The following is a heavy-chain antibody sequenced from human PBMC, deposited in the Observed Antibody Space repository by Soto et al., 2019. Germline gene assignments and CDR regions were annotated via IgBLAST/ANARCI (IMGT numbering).Heavy chain of an antibody. CDR2: ISAYNGNT. CDR3: ARIPIRGVIRDYYYYSGMDV. J-gene: IGHJ6*02. V-gene: IGHV1-18*01. D-gene: IGHD3-10*01. Sequence: ASVKVSCKASGYTFTSYGISWVRQAPGQGLEWMGWISAYNGNTNYAQKLQGRVTMTTDTSTSTAYMELRSLRSDDTAVYYCARIPIRGVIRDYYYYSGMDVWGQGTTVTVSS. CDR1: GYTFTSYG.